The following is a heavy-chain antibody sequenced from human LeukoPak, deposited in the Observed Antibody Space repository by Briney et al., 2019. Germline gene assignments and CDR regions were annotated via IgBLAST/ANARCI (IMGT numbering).Heavy chain of an antibody. CDR1: GFTINNYA. D-gene: IGHD4-23*01. CDR3: AKGQYGAYSVWSFDY. J-gene: IGHJ4*02. V-gene: IGHV3-23*01. CDR2: LSASGGTI. Sequence: GGSLRLSCAASGFTINNYAMSWVRQAPGKGLEWVSILSASGGTIYYADSVKGRFTISRDNSKNTLYLQMNSLRAEDTAVCYCAKGQYGAYSVWSFDYWGQGTLVTVSS.